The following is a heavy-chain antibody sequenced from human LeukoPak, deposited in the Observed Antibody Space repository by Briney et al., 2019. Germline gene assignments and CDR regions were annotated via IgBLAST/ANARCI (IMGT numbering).Heavy chain of an antibody. CDR3: VKARGSGWYWDY. D-gene: IGHD6-19*01. Sequence: PRGSLPLSRAASGFTFSRYEMNWVRQAPGKGLEYVSAISSNGGSTYYADSVKGRFTIFRDNSKNTLYLQMSSLRAEDTAVYYCVKARGSGWYWDYWGEGTRVTVSS. J-gene: IGHJ4*02. CDR1: GFTFSRYE. CDR2: ISSNGGST. V-gene: IGHV3-64D*06.